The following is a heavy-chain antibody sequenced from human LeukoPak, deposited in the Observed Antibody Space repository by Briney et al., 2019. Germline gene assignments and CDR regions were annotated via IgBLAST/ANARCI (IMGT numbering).Heavy chain of an antibody. CDR1: GGSFSGYY. Sequence: PSETLSLTCAVYGGSFSGYYWSWIRQPPGKGLEWIGEINHSGSTNYNLSLKSRVAMSVDTSKNQFSLKLSSVTAADTAVYYCARGPYNWNYVFGYWGQGTLVTVSS. V-gene: IGHV4-34*01. J-gene: IGHJ4*02. D-gene: IGHD1-7*01. CDR2: INHSGST. CDR3: ARGPYNWNYVFGY.